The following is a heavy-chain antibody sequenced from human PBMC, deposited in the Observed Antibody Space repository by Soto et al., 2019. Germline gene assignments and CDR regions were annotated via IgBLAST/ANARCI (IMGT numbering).Heavy chain of an antibody. J-gene: IGHJ4*02. V-gene: IGHV2-5*02. CDR3: AHTAATGDYWESFDF. CDR1: GFSVSTSGVG. CDR2: MYRGDDK. D-gene: IGHD3-22*01. Sequence: SGPTLVNPTQTLTLTFSFSGFSVSTSGVGVGWFRQPPGKALEWLALMYRGDDKRYRPSLKSRLTITEDDSKNQVVLTMTNMDPVDTATYYCAHTAATGDYWESFDFWGQGTLVTVSS.